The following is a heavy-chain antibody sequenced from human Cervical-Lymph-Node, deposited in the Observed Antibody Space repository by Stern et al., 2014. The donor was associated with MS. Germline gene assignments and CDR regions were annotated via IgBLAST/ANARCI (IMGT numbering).Heavy chain of an antibody. J-gene: IGHJ5*02. D-gene: IGHD3-10*01. Sequence: VLLVESGAEVKKPGASVKVSCTASGYTFTSHYIHWVRQAPGQGPEWMGIFNPSGDSTSSAPQFQGRLTITRDTSTSTVNMQLSSLRSEDTAVYYCARGFVTTENWFDHWGQGTLVTVSS. CDR1: GYTFTSHY. V-gene: IGHV1-46*01. CDR3: ARGFVTTENWFDH. CDR2: FNPSGDST.